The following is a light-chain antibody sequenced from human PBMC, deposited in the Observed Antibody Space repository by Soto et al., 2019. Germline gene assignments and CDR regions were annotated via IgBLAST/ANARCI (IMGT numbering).Light chain of an antibody. CDR3: QEYNDWRPIT. J-gene: IGKJ4*02. CDR2: GAS. Sequence: EIVMTQSPATLSVSPGGRDTLSCRASQSISDTLAWYQQKPGQAPRLLIHGASTRATGFPARFSGSGSGTDFTLTISSLQSEDFAVYYCQEYNDWRPITFGGGNKV. CDR1: QSISDT. V-gene: IGKV3-15*01.